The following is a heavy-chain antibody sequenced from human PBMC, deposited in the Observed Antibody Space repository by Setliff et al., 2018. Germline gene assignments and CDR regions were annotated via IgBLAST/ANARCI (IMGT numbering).Heavy chain of an antibody. J-gene: IGHJ3*02. D-gene: IGHD2-15*01. CDR3: ARLPGYCNGGNCYGYYTFDI. Sequence: PSETLSLTCSDSGDSISSSSYYWGWIRQPPGKGLEWIGSINYSGITYYSPSLKSRVIVSVDTSKNQFSLKLSSVTAADTAVYYCARLPGYCNGGNCYGYYTFDIWGQGTMVTVSS. V-gene: IGHV4-39*01. CDR1: GDSISSSSYY. CDR2: INYSGIT.